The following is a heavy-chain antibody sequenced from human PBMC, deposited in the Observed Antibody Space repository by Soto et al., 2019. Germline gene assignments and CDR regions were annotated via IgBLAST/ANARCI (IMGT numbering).Heavy chain of an antibody. V-gene: IGHV1-69*04. CDR1: GYTFTSYG. J-gene: IGHJ4*02. Sequence: SVKVSCKASGYTFTSYGISWVRQAPGQGLEWMGRVNPILSMSNYAQRFQGRVTMTADKSTSTAYMELSGLRSEDTAMYYCATSYGSGYRAFDYWGQGALVTVSS. D-gene: IGHD3-10*01. CDR3: ATSYGSGYRAFDY. CDR2: VNPILSMS.